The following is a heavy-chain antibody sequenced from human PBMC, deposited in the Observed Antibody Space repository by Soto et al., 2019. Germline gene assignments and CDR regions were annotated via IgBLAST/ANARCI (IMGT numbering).Heavy chain of an antibody. V-gene: IGHV1-69*13. CDR1: GGTFSSYA. Sequence: SVKVSCKASGGTFSSYAISWVRQAPGQGLEWMGGIIPIFGTANYAQKFQGRVTITADESTSTAYMELSSLRSEDTAVYYCAREPTRYYYDSSGYYHPAHFDYWGQGTLVTVSS. J-gene: IGHJ4*02. CDR3: AREPTRYYYDSSGYYHPAHFDY. CDR2: IIPIFGTA. D-gene: IGHD3-22*01.